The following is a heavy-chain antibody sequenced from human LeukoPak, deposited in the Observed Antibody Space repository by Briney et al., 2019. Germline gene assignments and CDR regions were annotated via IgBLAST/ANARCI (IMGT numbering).Heavy chain of an antibody. CDR2: IYYTGTT. Sequence: SETLSLTCTVSGGSITASYWSWIRQSPGKGLEWIGYIYYTGTTNYNPSLKSRVTMSVDTSKNQFSLKLSSVTAADTAVYYCARRVNYDVPFDPWGQGTLVTVSS. CDR3: ARRVNYDVPFDP. J-gene: IGHJ5*02. CDR1: GGSITASY. V-gene: IGHV4-59*08. D-gene: IGHD3-3*01.